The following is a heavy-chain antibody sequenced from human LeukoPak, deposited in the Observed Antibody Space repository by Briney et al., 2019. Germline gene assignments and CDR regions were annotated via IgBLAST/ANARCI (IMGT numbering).Heavy chain of an antibody. Sequence: ASVKVSCKASGYTFTSDDINWVRQATGQGLEWMGWMNPNSGNTGYAQKFQGRVTMTRNTSISTAYMELSSLRSEDTAVYYCARGREPYYYLDYWGQGTLVTVSS. V-gene: IGHV1-8*01. CDR1: GYTFTSDD. CDR3: ARGREPYYYLDY. CDR2: MNPNSGNT. J-gene: IGHJ4*02. D-gene: IGHD5-24*01.